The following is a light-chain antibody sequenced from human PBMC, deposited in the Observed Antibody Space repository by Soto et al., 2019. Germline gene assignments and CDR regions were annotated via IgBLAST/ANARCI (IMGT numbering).Light chain of an antibody. Sequence: DIHITQSPSSLSASVGDRVSITCQASHDITNYLNWYQQKPGKAPKLLIFAASSLQSGVPSRFSGSRSGPDFTLTISSLQPEDFATYYCQQSYSSPPTFGRGTKVDIK. CDR3: QQSYSSPPT. V-gene: IGKV1-39*01. CDR1: HDITNY. J-gene: IGKJ1*01. CDR2: AAS.